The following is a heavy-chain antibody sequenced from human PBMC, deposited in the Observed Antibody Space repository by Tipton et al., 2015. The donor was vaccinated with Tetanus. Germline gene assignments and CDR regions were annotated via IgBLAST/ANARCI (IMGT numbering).Heavy chain of an antibody. J-gene: IGHJ4*02. CDR3: ARGGDGFNYMSSFFDY. D-gene: IGHD5-24*01. V-gene: IGHV3-49*03. CDR1: GFTFGLSA. CDR2: IRRTSYGGTT. Sequence: SLRLSCVASGFTFGLSAMSWFRQAPGKGLEWVGSIRRTSYGGTTEYAASLKGRFTLTRDDSKSVVFLQMNSLKTEDTAMYHCARGGDGFNYMSSFFDYWGRGTLVTVTS.